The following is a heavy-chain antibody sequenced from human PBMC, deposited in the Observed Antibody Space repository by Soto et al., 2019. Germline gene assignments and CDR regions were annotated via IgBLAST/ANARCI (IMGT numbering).Heavy chain of an antibody. CDR3: ARRGGSSSGYYYYAFDV. J-gene: IGHJ6*02. D-gene: IGHD6-6*01. CDR1: SDSMNSGGYY. Sequence: SETLSLTCSVSSDSMNSGGYYWSWIRQHPGKGLEWIGYIYSNGDTYYNPSLKSRVTISVDTSKNQFSLNLTSVTGADTAVYYCARRGGSSSGYYYYAFDVWGQGTKVTVSS. CDR2: IYSNGDT. V-gene: IGHV4-31*03.